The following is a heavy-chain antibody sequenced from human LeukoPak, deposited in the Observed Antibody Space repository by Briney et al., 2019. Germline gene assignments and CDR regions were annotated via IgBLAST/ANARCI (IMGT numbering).Heavy chain of an antibody. V-gene: IGHV3-7*01. Sequence: GGSLRLSCAASGFTFSSYWMSWVRQAPGKGLEWVANIKQDGSEKYYVDSVKGRFTISRDNAKNSLYLQMNSLRAEDTAVYYCARDGLAVTGSFDYWGQGTLVTVSS. D-gene: IGHD3-16*01. CDR2: IKQDGSEK. CDR3: ARDGLAVTGSFDY. J-gene: IGHJ4*02. CDR1: GFTFSSYW.